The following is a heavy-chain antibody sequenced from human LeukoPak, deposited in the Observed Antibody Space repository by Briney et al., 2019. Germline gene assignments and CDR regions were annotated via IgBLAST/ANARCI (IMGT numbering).Heavy chain of an antibody. CDR3: ARCPSILTGPPGRVWFDP. CDR2: MNPNSGNT. Sequence: GASVKVSCKASGYTFTSYDINWVRQATGQGLEWMGWMNPNSGNTGYAQKFQGRVTITRNTSISTAYMELSSLRSEDTAVYYCARCPSILTGPPGRVWFDPWGQGTLVTVSS. J-gene: IGHJ5*02. D-gene: IGHD3-9*01. V-gene: IGHV1-8*03. CDR1: GYTFTSYD.